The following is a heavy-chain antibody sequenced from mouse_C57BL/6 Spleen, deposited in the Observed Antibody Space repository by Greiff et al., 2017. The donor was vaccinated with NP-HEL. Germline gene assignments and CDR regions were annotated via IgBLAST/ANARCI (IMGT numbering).Heavy chain of an antibody. CDR3: TREGHYDGYFYFDY. D-gene: IGHD2-3*01. J-gene: IGHJ2*01. CDR2: IDPETGGT. V-gene: IGHV1-15*01. Sequence: VQLQQSGAELVRPGASVTLSCKASGYTFTDYEMHWVKQTPVHGLEWIGAIDPETGGTAYNQKFKGKAILTADKSSSTAYMELRSLTSEDSAVYYCTREGHYDGYFYFDYWGQGTTLTASS. CDR1: GYTFTDYE.